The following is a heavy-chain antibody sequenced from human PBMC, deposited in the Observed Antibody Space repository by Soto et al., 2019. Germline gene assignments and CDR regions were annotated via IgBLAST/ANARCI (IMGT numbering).Heavy chain of an antibody. CDR1: GGSISSYY. CDR2: IYYSGST. D-gene: IGHD5-18*01. CDR3: ARDLGYSYGGLGNWFDP. V-gene: IGHV4-59*01. Sequence: SETLSLTCTVSGGSISSYYWSWIRQPPGKGLEWIGYIYYSGSTNYNPSLKSRVTISVDTSKNQFSLKLSSVTAADTAVYYCARDLGYSYGGLGNWFDPWRQGTLVTVSS. J-gene: IGHJ5*02.